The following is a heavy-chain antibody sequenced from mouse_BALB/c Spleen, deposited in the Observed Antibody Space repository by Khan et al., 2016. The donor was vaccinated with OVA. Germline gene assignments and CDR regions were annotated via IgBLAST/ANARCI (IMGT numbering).Heavy chain of an antibody. Sequence: EVELVESGGGLVEPGGSLKLSCADSGFTFSTFVMSWVRETPEKRLEGVATSSSAATYNYYPDSVTGRVNSSRDNAKKTLYLQMNSLRSEDTAIYYCTPGIYGLFAYWGQGTLVTVSA. CDR2: SSSAATYN. V-gene: IGHV5-9-1*01. J-gene: IGHJ3*01. D-gene: IGHD1-1*02. CDR3: TPGIYGLFAY. CDR1: GFTFSTFV.